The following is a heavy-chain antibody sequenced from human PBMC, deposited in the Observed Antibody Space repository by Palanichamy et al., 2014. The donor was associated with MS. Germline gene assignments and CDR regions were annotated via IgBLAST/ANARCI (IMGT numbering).Heavy chain of an antibody. Sequence: EVQLVESGGGLIQPGGSLRLSCAASGFSVRSSYMSWVRQAPGKGLEWVSAIYSGGNTYYTDSAKGRFTISRDIFQNTIYLQLNSLRAEDTAVYFCARDQYHIASLLGAFDIWGQGTMVTVFS. CDR3: ARDQYHIASLLGAFDI. V-gene: IGHV3-53*01. J-gene: IGHJ3*02. CDR2: IYSGGNT. CDR1: GFSVRSSY. D-gene: IGHD2-15*01.